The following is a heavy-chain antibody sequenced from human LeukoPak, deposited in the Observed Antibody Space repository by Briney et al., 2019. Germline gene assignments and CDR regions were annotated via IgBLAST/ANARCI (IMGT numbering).Heavy chain of an antibody. J-gene: IGHJ4*02. CDR2: ISSSSSYI. CDR3: ARVRESSSWAHFDY. Sequence: GGSLRLSCAASGFTFSSYAMSWVRQAPGKGLEWVSSISSSSSYIYYADSVKGRFTISRDNAKNSLYLQMNSLRAEDTAVYYCARVRESSSWAHFDYWGQGTLVTVSS. CDR1: GFTFSSYA. V-gene: IGHV3-21*01. D-gene: IGHD6-13*01.